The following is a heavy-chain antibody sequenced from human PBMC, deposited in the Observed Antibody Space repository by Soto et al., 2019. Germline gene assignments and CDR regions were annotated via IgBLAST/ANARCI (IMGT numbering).Heavy chain of an antibody. J-gene: IGHJ4*02. CDR1: GGSISSYY. CDR3: ARGTGYSYGEADY. Sequence: SETLSLTCTVSGGSISSYYWSWIRRPPGKGLEWIGYIYYSGSTNYNPSLKSRVTISVDTSKNQFSLKLSSVTAADTAVYYCARGTGYSYGEADYWGQGTLVTVSS. V-gene: IGHV4-59*01. D-gene: IGHD5-18*01. CDR2: IYYSGST.